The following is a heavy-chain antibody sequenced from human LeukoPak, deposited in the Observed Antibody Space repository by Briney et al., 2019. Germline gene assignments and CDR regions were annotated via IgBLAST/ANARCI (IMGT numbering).Heavy chain of an antibody. D-gene: IGHD2-2*02. J-gene: IGHJ4*02. CDR1: GFTFSSYA. CDR2: ISGSGGST. CDR3: ARDCPDTYPHYPDY. V-gene: IGHV3-23*01. Sequence: GGSLRLSCAASGFTFSSYAMNWVRQAPGKGLEWVSAISGSGGSTYYADSVKGRFTISRDNSKNTLYLQMNSLRAEDTAVYYCARDCPDTYPHYPDYWGQGTLVTVSS.